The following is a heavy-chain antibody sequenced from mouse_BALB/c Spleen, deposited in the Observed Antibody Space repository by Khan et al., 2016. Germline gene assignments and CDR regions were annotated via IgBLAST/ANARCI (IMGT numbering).Heavy chain of an antibody. CDR3: ARYDGYSVDY. CDR2: ISYSGST. CDR1: GDSITSGY. V-gene: IGHV3-8*02. Sequence: EVQLQESGPSLVKPSQTLSLTCSATGDSITSGYWHWIRKFPGNKLEYMGYISYSGSTYYSPPLKSRLTITRDTSKNQSYLLLNSVTTEDTATYYCARYDGYSVDYWGQGTTLTVSS. D-gene: IGHD2-3*01. J-gene: IGHJ2*01.